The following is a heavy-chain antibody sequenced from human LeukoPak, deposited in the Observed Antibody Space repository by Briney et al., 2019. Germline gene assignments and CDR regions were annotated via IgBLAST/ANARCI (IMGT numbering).Heavy chain of an antibody. CDR2: INHSGST. V-gene: IGHV4-34*01. J-gene: IGHJ4*02. D-gene: IGHD6-13*01. CDR1: GGSFSGYY. CDR3: AREPGIAAAYYFDY. Sequence: SETLSLTCAVYGGSFSGYYWSWIRQPPGKGLEWIGEINHSGSTNYNPSLKSRVTISVDTSKNQFSLKLSSVTAADTAVYYCAREPGIAAAYYFDYWGQGTLVTVSP.